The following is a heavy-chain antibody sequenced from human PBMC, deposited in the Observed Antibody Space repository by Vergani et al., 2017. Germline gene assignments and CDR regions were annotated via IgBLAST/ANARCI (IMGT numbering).Heavy chain of an antibody. CDR3: ARLSGTYPTDY. CDR2: IYYSGST. D-gene: IGHD1-26*01. J-gene: IGHJ4*02. Sequence: QVQLQQWGAGLLKPSETLSLTCAVYGGSFSSYYWGWIRQPPGKGLEWIGSIYYSGSTYYNPSLKSRVTISVDTSKNQFSLKLSSVTAADTAVYYCARLSGTYPTDYWGQGTLVTVSS. V-gene: IGHV4-34*01. CDR1: GGSFSSYY.